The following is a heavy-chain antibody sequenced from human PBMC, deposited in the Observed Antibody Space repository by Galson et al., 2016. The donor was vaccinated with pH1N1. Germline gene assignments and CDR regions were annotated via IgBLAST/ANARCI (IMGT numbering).Heavy chain of an antibody. J-gene: IGHJ3*02. CDR3: ARDVRPGSIPGEAFEI. V-gene: IGHV1-18*01. CDR1: GYTFTIYG. CDR2: ISPYSGNT. Sequence: SVKVSCKASGYTFTIYGISWVRQAPGQGLEWMGWISPYSGNTKYAQKVKGRVTMTTDKSTDTSYMELKSLTSDDTAVYFCARDVRPGSIPGEAFEIWGRGTMVTASA. D-gene: IGHD2/OR15-2a*01.